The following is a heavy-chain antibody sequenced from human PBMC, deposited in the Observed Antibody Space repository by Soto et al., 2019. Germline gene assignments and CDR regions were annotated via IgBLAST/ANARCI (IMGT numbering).Heavy chain of an antibody. V-gene: IGHV3-21*01. CDR1: GFTFSSYS. J-gene: IGHJ6*03. CDR3: ARVFLPAASRFYYYMDV. CDR2: ISSSSSYI. D-gene: IGHD2-2*01. Sequence: GGSLRLSCAASGFTFSSYSMNWVRQAPGKGLEWVSSISSSSSYIYYADSVKGRFTISRDNAKNSLYLQMNSLRAEDTAVYYCARVFLPAASRFYYYMDVWGKGTTVTVSS.